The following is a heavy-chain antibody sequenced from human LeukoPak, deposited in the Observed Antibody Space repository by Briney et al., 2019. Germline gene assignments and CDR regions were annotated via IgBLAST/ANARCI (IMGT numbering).Heavy chain of an antibody. J-gene: IGHJ2*01. CDR1: GYTFTAHY. D-gene: IGHD3-10*01. CDR2: IDPNSGGT. V-gene: IGHV1-2*02. Sequence: GASVKVSCRASGYTFTAHYIHWVRQARGQGLEWMGWIDPNSGGTNYAQKFLGSVTMTGDTSINTAFMELSRLRSDDTAIYYCARGRGTTMVRGVITNYFDLWGRGSLVTVSS. CDR3: ARGRGTTMVRGVITNYFDL.